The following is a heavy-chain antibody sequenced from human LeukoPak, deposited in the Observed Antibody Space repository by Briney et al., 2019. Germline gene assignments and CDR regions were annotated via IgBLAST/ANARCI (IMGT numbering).Heavy chain of an antibody. J-gene: IGHJ4*02. D-gene: IGHD3-9*01. Sequence: GGSLRLSCTASGFTFSTYAMHWVRQAPGKGLEYVSSISANGGVSFNADSVKGRFTISRGNSKGTLFLQMGSLRAEDMAVYYCARGGLNYDILTALDSWGQGTPVTVSS. CDR1: GFTFSTYA. V-gene: IGHV3-64*02. CDR3: ARGGLNYDILTALDS. CDR2: ISANGGVS.